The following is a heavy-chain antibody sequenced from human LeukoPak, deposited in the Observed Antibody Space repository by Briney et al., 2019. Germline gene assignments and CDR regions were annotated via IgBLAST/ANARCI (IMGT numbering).Heavy chain of an antibody. V-gene: IGHV4-59*08. CDR2: MYYSGST. D-gene: IGHD1-26*01. Sequence: SETLSLTCTVSGGSISSYYWSWTRQSPGKGLEWIGYMYYSGSTSYNPSLKSRVTISGDTSKNQFSLKLSSVTAADTAVYYCARVGATGNYYYMDVWGKGTTVTVSS. CDR1: GGSISSYY. J-gene: IGHJ6*03. CDR3: ARVGATGNYYYMDV.